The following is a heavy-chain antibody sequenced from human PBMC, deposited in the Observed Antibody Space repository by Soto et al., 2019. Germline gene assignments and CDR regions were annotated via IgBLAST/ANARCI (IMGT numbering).Heavy chain of an antibody. CDR3: ARWGGFCPAGVWAAPFAA. J-gene: IGHJ5*02. D-gene: IGHD2-8*01. CDR2: INHSGTT. CDR1: GGSIRSAGHY. Sequence: SETLSLTCTVSGGSIRSAGHYWSWIRQHPGKGLEWIGYINHSGTTFYNPSLKSRLTISVDTSENQFSLRLTSVTAADTAVYFCARWGGFCPAGVWAAPFAAWGQGTLVTVSS. V-gene: IGHV4-31*03.